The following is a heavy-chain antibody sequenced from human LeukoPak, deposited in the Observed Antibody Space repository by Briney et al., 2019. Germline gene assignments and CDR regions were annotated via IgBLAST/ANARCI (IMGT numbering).Heavy chain of an antibody. D-gene: IGHD4-23*01. J-gene: IGHJ4*02. Sequence: PSETLSLTCTVSGYSISSGYYWGWIRQPPGKGLEWIGSIYHSGSTYYNPSLKSRVTISVDTSKNQFSLKLSSVTAADTAVYCCARDSLTTVVTPGYAADYWGQGTLVTVSS. CDR1: GYSISSGYY. CDR2: IYHSGST. V-gene: IGHV4-38-2*02. CDR3: ARDSLTTVVTPGYAADY.